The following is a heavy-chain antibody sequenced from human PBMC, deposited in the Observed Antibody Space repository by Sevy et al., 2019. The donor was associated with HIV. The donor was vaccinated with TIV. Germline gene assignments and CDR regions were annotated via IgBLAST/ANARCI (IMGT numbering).Heavy chain of an antibody. CDR2: LSFGCGKI. J-gene: IGHJ4*02. Sequence: GESLKISCAASGFAFYEYSMSWIRHAPGKGLGWVATLSFGCGKINYADSVKGRFTISRDNSKNSFYLQMDNLRVEDTALYYCAREGCSRPHDYWGQGTRVTVSS. V-gene: IGHV3-21*04. CDR1: GFAFYEYS. CDR3: AREGCSRPHDY. D-gene: IGHD2-8*01.